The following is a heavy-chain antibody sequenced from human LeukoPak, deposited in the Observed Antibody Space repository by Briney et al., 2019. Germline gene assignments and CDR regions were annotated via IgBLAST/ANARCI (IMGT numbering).Heavy chain of an antibody. J-gene: IGHJ3*02. CDR2: IIPIFGTA. Sequence: ASVKVSCKASGGTFSSYAISWVRQAPGQGLEWMGGIIPIFGTANYAQKFQGRVTITTDESTSTAYMELSSLRSEDTAVYYCATGGWLQFKHAFDIWGQGTMVTVSS. V-gene: IGHV1-69*05. CDR3: ATGGWLQFKHAFDI. CDR1: GGTFSSYA. D-gene: IGHD5-24*01.